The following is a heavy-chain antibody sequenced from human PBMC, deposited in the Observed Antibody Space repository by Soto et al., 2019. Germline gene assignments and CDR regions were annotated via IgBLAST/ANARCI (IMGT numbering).Heavy chain of an antibody. CDR3: ARDRDEKQQLVPYYFDY. J-gene: IGHJ4*02. D-gene: IGHD6-13*01. CDR1: GGTFSSYA. V-gene: IGHV1-69*13. CDR2: IIAIFGTA. Sequence: SVKVSCKASGGTFSSYAVSWVRQAPGQGLEWMGGIIAIFGTANYAQKFQGRVTITADESTSTAYMELSSLRSEDTAVYYCARDRDEKQQLVPYYFDYWGQGTLVTVSS.